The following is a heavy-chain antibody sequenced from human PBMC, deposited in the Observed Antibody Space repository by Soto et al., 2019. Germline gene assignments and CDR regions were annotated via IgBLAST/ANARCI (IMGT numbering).Heavy chain of an antibody. J-gene: IGHJ5*02. V-gene: IGHV3-33*01. CDR1: GFTFSSYG. Sequence: QVQLVESGGGVVQPGRSLRLSCAASGFTFSSYGMHWVRQAPGKGLEWVAVIWYDGSNKYYADSVKGRFTISRDNSKNTLYLQMNSLRAEDTAVYYCARDRPPYYSSTSCYSSWRFDPWGQGTLVTVSS. D-gene: IGHD2-2*01. CDR3: ARDRPPYYSSTSCYSSWRFDP. CDR2: IWYDGSNK.